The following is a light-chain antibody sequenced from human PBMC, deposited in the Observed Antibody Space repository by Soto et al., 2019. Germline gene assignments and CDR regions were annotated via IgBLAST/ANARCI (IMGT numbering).Light chain of an antibody. J-gene: IGLJ1*01. CDR3: SSYTTRNTEV. CDR1: SSDVGAFNY. CDR2: DVT. Sequence: QSVLTQPASVSGSPGQSISISCIGTSSDVGAFNYVSWYQHHPGKAPQLIIYDVTSRPSGVSNRFSGSKSGNTASLTISGLQAEDEADYYCSSYTTRNTEVFGTGTKVTVL. V-gene: IGLV2-14*03.